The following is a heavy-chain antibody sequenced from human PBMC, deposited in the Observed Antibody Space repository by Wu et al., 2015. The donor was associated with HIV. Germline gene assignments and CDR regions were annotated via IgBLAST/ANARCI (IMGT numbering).Heavy chain of an antibody. CDR1: GYTFTSYD. D-gene: IGHD2-8*01. Sequence: QVQLVQSGAEVKKPGASVKVSCKASGYTFTSYDINWVRQATGQGLEWMGWMNPNSGNTGYAQRFQDKVSMTRDTSISTAYMELRRLISDDTAIYFCLTALDGVAYWGQGTLVTVSS. CDR2: MNPNSGNT. J-gene: IGHJ4*02. CDR3: LTALDGVAY. V-gene: IGHV1-8*01.